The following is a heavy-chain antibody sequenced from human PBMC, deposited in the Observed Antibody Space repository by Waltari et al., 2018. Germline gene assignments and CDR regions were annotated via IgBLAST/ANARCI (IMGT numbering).Heavy chain of an antibody. J-gene: IGHJ4*02. CDR3: ATEPAPGAGINY. Sequence: EVQLVESGGGFVQPGGYLGLSCFASGFTFGVFSAHWIRQAPGKGLEWVAYISASRAAIYYAESVKGRFTISRDNAKNSLFLQMTNLGVEDTAVYYCATEPAPGAGINYWGQGILVTVSS. CDR1: GFTFGVFS. CDR2: ISASRAAI. V-gene: IGHV3-48*01. D-gene: IGHD6-19*01.